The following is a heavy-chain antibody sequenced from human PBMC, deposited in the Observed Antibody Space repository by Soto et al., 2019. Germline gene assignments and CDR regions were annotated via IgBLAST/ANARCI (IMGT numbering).Heavy chain of an antibody. D-gene: IGHD1-26*01. CDR3: AHRPIVGAAI. CDR1: GGSISNSNW. CDR2: IYHTGST. Sequence: QVQLQESGPGLVKPSGTLSLTCGVFGGSISNSNWWTWVRQPPGKGLEWIGEIYHTGSTNYNSSLMSRVTISLDKPNKQFSLKLSSVTAADTAVYYCAHRPIVGAAIWGQGTLVTVSS. J-gene: IGHJ4*02. V-gene: IGHV4-4*02.